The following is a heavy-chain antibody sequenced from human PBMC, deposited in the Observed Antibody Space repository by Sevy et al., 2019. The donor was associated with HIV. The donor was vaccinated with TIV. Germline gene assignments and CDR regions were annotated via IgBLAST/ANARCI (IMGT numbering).Heavy chain of an antibody. CDR2: INHSGST. V-gene: IGHV4-34*01. CDR1: GGSFSGYY. CDR3: ARKPTRKIYGMDV. Sequence: SETLSLTCAVYGGSFSGYYWSWIRQPPGKGLEWIGEINHSGSTNYNPSLKSRVTISVDTSKNKFSLKLSSVTAADTAVYYCARKPTRKIYGMDVWGQGTTVTVSS. J-gene: IGHJ6*02.